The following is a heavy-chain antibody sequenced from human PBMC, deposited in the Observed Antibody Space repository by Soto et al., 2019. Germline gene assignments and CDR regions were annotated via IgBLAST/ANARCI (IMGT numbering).Heavy chain of an antibody. CDR2: INHSGST. Sequence: QVQLQQWGPGLLKPSETLSLTCAVYGGSFSGYFWSWMRQPPGKGLGWIGEINHSGSTNYNPSLKSRVTISVDMSKKQFSLRLTSVTAADTAVYYCARRRPYYGSGKRFDPWGQGTLVPVSS. CDR1: GGSFSGYF. CDR3: ARRRPYYGSGKRFDP. J-gene: IGHJ5*02. D-gene: IGHD3-10*01. V-gene: IGHV4-34*01.